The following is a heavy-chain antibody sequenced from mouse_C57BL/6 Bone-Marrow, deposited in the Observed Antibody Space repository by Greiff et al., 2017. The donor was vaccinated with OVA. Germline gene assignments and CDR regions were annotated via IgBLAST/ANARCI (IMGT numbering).Heavy chain of an antibody. CDR2: INSDGGST. Sequence: EVHLVESGGGLVQPGESLKLSCESNEYEFPSHDMSWVRKTPEKRLELVAAINSDGGSTYYPDTMERRFIISRDNTKKTLYLQMSSLRSEDTALYYCARPHYDYDGVPYCDYWGQGTTLTVSS. J-gene: IGHJ2*01. D-gene: IGHD2-4*01. CDR3: ARPHYDYDGVPYCDY. V-gene: IGHV5-2*01. CDR1: EYEFPSHD.